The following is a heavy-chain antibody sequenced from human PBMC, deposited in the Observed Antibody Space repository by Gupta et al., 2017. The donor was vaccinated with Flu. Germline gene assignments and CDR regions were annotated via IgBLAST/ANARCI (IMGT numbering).Heavy chain of an antibody. J-gene: IGHJ3*02. V-gene: IGHV1-18*01. CDR3: ARDGDCSGGTCYSGAFDI. Sequence: QVQLVQSGAAVKKPGASVKVSCKTSGYPFTSYGMNWVRQAPGQGLEWMGWISGNNGNTNQAQKFQGRVTMTTDTSTSTAYLELRSLRSDDTAVYYCARDGDCSGGTCYSGAFDIWGQGTVITVSS. CDR1: GYPFTSYG. CDR2: ISGNNGNT. D-gene: IGHD2-15*01.